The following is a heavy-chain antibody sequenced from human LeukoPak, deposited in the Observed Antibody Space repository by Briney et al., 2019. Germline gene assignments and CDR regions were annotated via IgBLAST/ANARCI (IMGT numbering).Heavy chain of an antibody. CDR2: ISYDGSNK. Sequence: PGRSLRLSCAASGFTFSTYGMHWVRQAPGKGLEWVAVISYDGSNKYYADSVKGRFTISRDNAKNSLYLQMNSLRAEDTAVYYCVRDSSGYYRFDYWGQGTLVTVSS. V-gene: IGHV3-30*03. CDR1: GFTFSTYG. D-gene: IGHD3-22*01. J-gene: IGHJ4*02. CDR3: VRDSSGYYRFDY.